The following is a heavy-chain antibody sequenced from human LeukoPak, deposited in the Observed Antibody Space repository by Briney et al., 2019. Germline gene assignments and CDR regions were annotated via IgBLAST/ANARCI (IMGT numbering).Heavy chain of an antibody. CDR3: ARDSLSGSYPPYPPRSYNWFDP. CDR2: ISAYNGNT. CDR1: GYTFTSNY. D-gene: IGHD1-26*01. Sequence: ASVKVSCKASGYTFTSNYIHWVRQAPGQGLEWMGWISAYNGNTNYAQKLQGRVTMTTDTSTSTAYMELRSLRSDDTAVYYCARDSLSGSYPPYPPRSYNWFDPWGQGTLVTVSS. V-gene: IGHV1-18*04. J-gene: IGHJ5*02.